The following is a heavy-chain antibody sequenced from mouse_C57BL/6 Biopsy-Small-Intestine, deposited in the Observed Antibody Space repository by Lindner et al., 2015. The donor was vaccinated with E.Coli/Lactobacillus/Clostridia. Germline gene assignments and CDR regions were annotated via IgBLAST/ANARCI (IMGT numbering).Heavy chain of an antibody. CDR3: ARGYSYWYLDV. J-gene: IGHJ1*03. CDR1: GFNIKDYY. CDR2: IDPEDGET. Sequence: VQLQESGAELVKPGASVKLSCTASGFNIKDYYMHWVKQRTEQGLEWIGRIDPEDGETKHAPKFQGKATITADTSSNTAYLQLSSLTSEDTAVYYCARGYSYWYLDVWGTGTTVTVSS. D-gene: IGHD2-12*01. V-gene: IGHV14-2*01.